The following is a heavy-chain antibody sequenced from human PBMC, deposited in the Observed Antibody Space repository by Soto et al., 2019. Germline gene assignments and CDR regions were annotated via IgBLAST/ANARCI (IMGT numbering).Heavy chain of an antibody. D-gene: IGHD2-2*01. CDR3: SRDRRPDCSSTSCYGPYFDY. CDR1: GFTFSDYY. CDR2: IKQDGSEK. Sequence: GGSLRLSCAASGFTFSDYYMSWIRQAPGKGLEWVANIKQDGSEKYYVDSVKGRFTISRDNAKNSLYLQMNSLRAEDTAVYYCSRDRRPDCSSTSCYGPYFDYWGQGTLVTVSS. J-gene: IGHJ4*02. V-gene: IGHV3-7*04.